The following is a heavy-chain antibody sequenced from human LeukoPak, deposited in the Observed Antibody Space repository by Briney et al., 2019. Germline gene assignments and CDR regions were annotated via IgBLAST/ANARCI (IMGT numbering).Heavy chain of an antibody. Sequence: GGSLRLSCAASGFTFSSYEMNWVRQAPGKGLEWVSAIIGSGGSTYYADSVKGRFTISRDNSKNTLYLQMNSLRAEDTAVYYCAKAKVTTAFPFDYWGQGTLVTVSS. V-gene: IGHV3-23*01. J-gene: IGHJ4*02. CDR3: AKAKVTTAFPFDY. D-gene: IGHD4-17*01. CDR2: IIGSGGST. CDR1: GFTFSSYE.